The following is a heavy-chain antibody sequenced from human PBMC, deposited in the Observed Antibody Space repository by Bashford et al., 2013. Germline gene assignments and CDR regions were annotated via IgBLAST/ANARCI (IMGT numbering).Heavy chain of an antibody. J-gene: IGHJ6*02. V-gene: IGHV3-48*03. CDR1: GFTFSSYE. Sequence: GGSLRLSCAASGFTFSSYEMNWVRQAPGKGLEWISYISSSGSTIHYADSVKGRFTISRDNAKNSLYLQMNSLRAEDTAIYYCARDLAAADWGSMDVWGQGTTVTVSS. CDR3: ARDLAAADWGSMDV. D-gene: IGHD6-13*01. CDR2: ISSSGSTI.